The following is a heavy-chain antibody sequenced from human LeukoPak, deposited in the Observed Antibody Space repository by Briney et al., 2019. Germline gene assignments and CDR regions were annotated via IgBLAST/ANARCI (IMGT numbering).Heavy chain of an antibody. CDR3: AREVVVVPAARSYYYYYGMDV. Sequence: ASVKVSCKASGYTFTSYGISWVRQAPGQGLEWMGWISAYNSNTNYAQKLQGRVTMTTDTSTSTAYMELRSLRSDDTAVYYCAREVVVVPAARSYYYYYGMDVWGQGTTVTVSS. J-gene: IGHJ6*02. V-gene: IGHV1-18*01. CDR2: ISAYNSNT. D-gene: IGHD2-2*01. CDR1: GYTFTSYG.